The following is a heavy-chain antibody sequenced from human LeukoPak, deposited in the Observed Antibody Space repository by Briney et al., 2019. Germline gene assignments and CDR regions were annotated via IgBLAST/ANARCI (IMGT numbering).Heavy chain of an antibody. Sequence: GGSLRLSCAASGFTFSSYEMNWVRQAPGKGLEWVSYISTSGSTKYYANSVKGRFTISRDNAKNSLYLQMNSLRAEDTAVYYCARDRDPGYNDSSGYRRVNAFDIWGQGTMVTVSS. V-gene: IGHV3-48*03. J-gene: IGHJ3*02. CDR3: ARDRDPGYNDSSGYRRVNAFDI. D-gene: IGHD3-22*01. CDR2: ISTSGSTK. CDR1: GFTFSSYE.